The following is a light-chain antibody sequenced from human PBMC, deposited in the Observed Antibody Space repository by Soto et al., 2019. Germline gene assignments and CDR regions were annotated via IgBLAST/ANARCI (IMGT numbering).Light chain of an antibody. CDR3: QQYNHWTSIT. Sequence: ETVMTQSPATLSVSPGERAILSCSASQSIRTNVAWYQQRPGQAPRLLIYGASTRATDIPARFSGSGSGTEFTLTISSLQSEDFAIYYCQQYNHWTSITFGQGTRLEF. CDR1: QSIRTN. V-gene: IGKV3-15*01. J-gene: IGKJ5*01. CDR2: GAS.